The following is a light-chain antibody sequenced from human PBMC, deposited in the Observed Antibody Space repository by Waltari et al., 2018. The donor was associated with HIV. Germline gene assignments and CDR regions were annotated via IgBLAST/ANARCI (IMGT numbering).Light chain of an antibody. Sequence: QSALPQPASVSGSPGQSITISCPGTSSDVGYNVVSWYQQHPGKVPKLLISEVNKRPSGVSNRFSGSKSGNTASLTISGLQAEDEADYYCCSYSITSTSVLFGGGTKVTVV. CDR1: SSDVGYNV. CDR3: CSYSITSTSVL. CDR2: EVN. V-gene: IGLV2-23*02. J-gene: IGLJ2*01.